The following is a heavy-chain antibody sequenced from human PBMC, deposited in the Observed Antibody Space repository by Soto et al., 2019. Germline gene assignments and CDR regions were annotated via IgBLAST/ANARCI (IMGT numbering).Heavy chain of an antibody. J-gene: IGHJ3*02. Sequence: TLSLTCAVYGGSFSGYYWSWIRQPPGKGLEWIGEINHSGSTNYNPSLKSRVTISVDTSKNQFSLKLSSVTAADTAVYYCARLGYCTNGVCYTPGSFDIWGQGTMVTVSS. V-gene: IGHV4-34*01. D-gene: IGHD2-8*01. CDR2: INHSGST. CDR1: GGSFSGYY. CDR3: ARLGYCTNGVCYTPGSFDI.